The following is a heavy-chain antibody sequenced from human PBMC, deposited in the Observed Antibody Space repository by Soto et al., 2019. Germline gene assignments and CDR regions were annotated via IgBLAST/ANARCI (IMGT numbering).Heavy chain of an antibody. CDR2: ISAYNGNT. J-gene: IGHJ4*02. D-gene: IGHD6-19*01. CDR3: ARESSYSSGWLGFDY. CDR1: GYTFTSYG. Sequence: ASVKVSCKASGYTFTSYGISWVRQAPGQGLEWMGWISAYNGNTNYAQKLQGRVTMTTDTSTSTAYMELRSLRSDDTAVYYCARESSYSSGWLGFDYWGQGTLVTVSS. V-gene: IGHV1-18*04.